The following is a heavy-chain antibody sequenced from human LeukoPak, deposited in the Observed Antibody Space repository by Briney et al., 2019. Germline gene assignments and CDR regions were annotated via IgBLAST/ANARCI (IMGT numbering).Heavy chain of an antibody. CDR2: IKSRADGGAA. J-gene: IGHJ4*02. D-gene: IGHD1/OR15-1a*01. Sequence: GGSLTLSCEASGFTFSDAWMSWVRQAPGKGGEWVGRIKSRADGGAAHYAAPVKGRFAISIDESKNTLFLEMNSLKTEDTAVYYCTTQQELEHLFDDWGQGTLVTVSS. V-gene: IGHV3-15*01. CDR1: GFTFSDAW. CDR3: TTQQELEHLFDD.